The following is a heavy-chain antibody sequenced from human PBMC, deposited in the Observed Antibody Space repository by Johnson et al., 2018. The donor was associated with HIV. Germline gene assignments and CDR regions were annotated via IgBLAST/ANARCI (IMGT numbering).Heavy chain of an antibody. CDR3: ARDSERGFDI. Sequence: VQLVESGGGVVRPGGSLRLSCAASGFTFDDYAMSWVRQGPRKGLEWVSGINWNGGSTGYVDSVKGRFTISRDNANNSLYLQMNSLRAEDTAVYYCARDSERGFDIWGQGTMVTVSS. D-gene: IGHD1-26*01. J-gene: IGHJ3*02. V-gene: IGHV3-20*04. CDR1: GFTFDDYA. CDR2: INWNGGST.